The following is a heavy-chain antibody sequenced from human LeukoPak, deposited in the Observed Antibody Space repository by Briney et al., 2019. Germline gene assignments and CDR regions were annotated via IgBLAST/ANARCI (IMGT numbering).Heavy chain of an antibody. D-gene: IGHD1-26*01. CDR2: ISSSSSYI. V-gene: IGHV3-21*01. CDR1: GFTFSSYE. J-gene: IGHJ4*02. Sequence: GGSLRLSCAASGFTFSSYEMNWVRQAPGKGLEWVSSISSSSSYIYYADSVKGRFTISRDNAKNSLYLQMNSLRAEDTAVYYCARVGATEDYFDYWGQGTLVTVSS. CDR3: ARVGATEDYFDY.